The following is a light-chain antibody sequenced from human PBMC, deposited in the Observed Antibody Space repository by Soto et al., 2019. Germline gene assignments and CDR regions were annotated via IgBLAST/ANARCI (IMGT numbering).Light chain of an antibody. V-gene: IGLV4-69*01. CDR2: LNSDGSH. J-gene: IGLJ2*01. CDR3: HTWGTGIVV. CDR1: SGHSSYA. Sequence: QLVLTQAPSASASLGASVKLTCTLSSGHSSYAIAWHQQQPEKGPRYLMKLNSDGSHSKGDGIPDRFSGSSSGAERYLTISSLQSEDETDYYCHTWGTGIVVFGGGTKVIVL.